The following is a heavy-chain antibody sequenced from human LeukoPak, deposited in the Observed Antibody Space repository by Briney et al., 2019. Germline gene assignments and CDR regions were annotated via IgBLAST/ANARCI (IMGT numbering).Heavy chain of an antibody. Sequence: GGSLRLSCAASGFTFSGHWMNWVRQAPGKGLEWVANINQDGRKKSSVDSVKGRFTISRDNAKNSLYLQMNSLRAEDTAVYYCARDSGACSGGSCLNDAFDIWGQGTMVTVSS. V-gene: IGHV3-7*01. J-gene: IGHJ3*02. CDR3: ARDSGACSGGSCLNDAFDI. CDR1: GFTFSGHW. D-gene: IGHD2-15*01. CDR2: INQDGRKK.